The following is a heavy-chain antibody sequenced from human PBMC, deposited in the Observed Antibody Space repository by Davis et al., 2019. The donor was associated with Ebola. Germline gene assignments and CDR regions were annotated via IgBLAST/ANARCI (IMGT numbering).Heavy chain of an antibody. V-gene: IGHV1-18*04. CDR2: ISPYNGNT. D-gene: IGHD6-13*01. CDR3: ARGAIAASGNPHLGH. J-gene: IGHJ4*02. CDR1: GYTFTNYY. Sequence: ASVKVSCKASGYTFTNYYMHWVRQAPGQGLEWMGWISPYNGNTNSAQKFQGRVTMTTDTSTSTAYMELRSLRTDDTAVYYCARGAIAASGNPHLGHWGQGTLVTVST.